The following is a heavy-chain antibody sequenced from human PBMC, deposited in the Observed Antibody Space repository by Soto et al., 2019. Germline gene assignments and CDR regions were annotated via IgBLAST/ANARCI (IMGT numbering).Heavy chain of an antibody. J-gene: IGHJ4*02. CDR2: VKDGGHT. CDR3: ARGQEGVVATH. V-gene: IGHV4-34*01. D-gene: IGHD5-12*01. Sequence: QVQLQQWGAGLLKPSETLSLNCAVTGGSLSGYYWSWIRQPPGKGLEWIGEVKDGGHTNYSPSLRGXXTXSXPTSNNQFSLRLNSVTAADTGVYYCARGQEGVVATHWDQGSLVTVSS. CDR1: GGSLSGYY.